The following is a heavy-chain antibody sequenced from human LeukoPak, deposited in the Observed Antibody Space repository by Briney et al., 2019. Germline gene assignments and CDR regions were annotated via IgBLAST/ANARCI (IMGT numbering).Heavy chain of an antibody. Sequence: SETLSLTCTLSGVSTTSYSWSWIRQPPGKGLECIGYIYYSGSTNYNTPLTRRVTTSVDTSKSQCSRKLSSGTAADTAVYYCAREYKSGNIDYWGQGTLVTVSS. CDR2: IYYSGST. CDR3: AREYKSGNIDY. J-gene: IGHJ4*02. V-gene: IGHV4-59*01. D-gene: IGHD4-23*01. CDR1: GVSTTSYS.